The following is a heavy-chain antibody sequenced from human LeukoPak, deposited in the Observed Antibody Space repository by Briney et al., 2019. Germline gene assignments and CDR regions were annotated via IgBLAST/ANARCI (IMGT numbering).Heavy chain of an antibody. CDR2: ISYDGRNK. V-gene: IGHV3-30-3*01. J-gene: IGHJ6*02. CDR1: GFTFSSYA. Sequence: GGSMRLSCAASGFTFSSYAMHCVRQAPSKVLEWMAVISYDGRNKYYTDSVKGRFTISRDNSKNPLYLQINSLRAEDTAVYDCARVMYDLPDHKGPEYDGMGVWGQGTTVTVSS. CDR3: ARVMYDLPDHKGPEYDGMGV. D-gene: IGHD1-1*01.